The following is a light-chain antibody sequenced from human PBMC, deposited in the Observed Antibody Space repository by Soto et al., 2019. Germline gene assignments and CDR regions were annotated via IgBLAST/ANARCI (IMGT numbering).Light chain of an antibody. J-gene: IGKJ1*01. CDR3: KQSYSSPPT. CDR2: AAS. Sequence: DIQTTQSPSSLSASVEDRVIITCRASQSISNHLNWYQQKPGKALKLLIFAASSLQSGVHSRFSGSRSGPDFTLTIRSLQPEEFATYYCKQSYSSPPTFGQGTKVDI. CDR1: QSISNH. V-gene: IGKV1-39*01.